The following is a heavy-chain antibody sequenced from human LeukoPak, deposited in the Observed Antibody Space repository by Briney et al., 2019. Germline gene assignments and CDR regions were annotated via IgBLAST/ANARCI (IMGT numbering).Heavy chain of an antibody. J-gene: IGHJ4*02. CDR1: GFTFSSYA. CDR3: ARGDGYNFFDY. Sequence: GGSLRLSCAASGFTFSSYAMSWVRQAPGKGLDWVSAISASGGSTSYADSVKGRFTISRDNSKNTLSLQMNSLRAEDTAVYYCARGDGYNFFDYWGQGTLVTVSS. V-gene: IGHV3-23*01. D-gene: IGHD5-24*01. CDR2: ISASGGST.